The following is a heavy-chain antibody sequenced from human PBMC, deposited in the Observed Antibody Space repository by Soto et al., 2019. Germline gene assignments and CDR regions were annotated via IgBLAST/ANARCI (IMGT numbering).Heavy chain of an antibody. Sequence: PGGSLILSCAASGFTFSSYSMNWVRQAPGKGLEWGSSISSSRRYIYYADSVKGRFTISRDNAQNSLYLQMNSLRAEDTALYNCARDNSVAAQRRLAPWGQGTLVTV. V-gene: IGHV3-21*01. CDR3: ARDNSVAAQRRLAP. CDR2: ISSSRRYI. D-gene: IGHD6-19*01. J-gene: IGHJ4*02. CDR1: GFTFSSYS.